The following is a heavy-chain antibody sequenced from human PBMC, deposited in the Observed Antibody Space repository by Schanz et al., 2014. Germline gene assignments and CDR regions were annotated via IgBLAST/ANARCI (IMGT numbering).Heavy chain of an antibody. CDR3: ARIIDGDYLY. CDR1: GYTFTDYY. V-gene: IGHV1-46*01. Sequence: QVQLVQSGAEVKKLGASVKVSCKASGYTFTDYYMHWVRQAPGQGFEWVGSIIPPLRQTRYAQKFEERVIITADTSTTTVYMDLASLTSDDTAVYFCARIIDGDYLYWGQGTLVTVSS. D-gene: IGHD4-17*01. CDR2: IIPPLRQT. J-gene: IGHJ4*02.